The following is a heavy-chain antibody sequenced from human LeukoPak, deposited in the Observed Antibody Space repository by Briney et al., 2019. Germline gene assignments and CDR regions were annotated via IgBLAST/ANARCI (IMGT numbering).Heavy chain of an antibody. CDR2: ISGSSSAI. Sequence: GGSLRLSCAASGFTFSAYNMIWVRQAPGKGLEWLSYISGSSSAIYYADSVQGRFTISRDNAKNSLSLQMSSLRVEDTAIYYCVRDRTLGVRDGFILAWGQGTLVTVSS. J-gene: IGHJ5*02. V-gene: IGHV3-48*01. CDR3: VRDRTLGVRDGFILA. CDR1: GFTFSAYN. D-gene: IGHD5-24*01.